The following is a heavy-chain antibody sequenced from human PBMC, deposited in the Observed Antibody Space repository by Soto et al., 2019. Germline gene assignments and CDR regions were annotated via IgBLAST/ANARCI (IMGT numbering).Heavy chain of an antibody. J-gene: IGHJ3*02. D-gene: IGHD3-10*01. CDR3: TRGVTANYMGGDAFEI. CDR1: GGTFSSYT. V-gene: IGHV1-69*01. CDR2: IMPIFGTA. Sequence: QVLLVQSGPEVKKPGSSVKVSCKASGGTFSSYTISWVRQAPGQGLEYMGGIMPIFGTATYAQRFQGRVTITAGESTCTVYMELRSLRSEDTAVYFCTRGVTANYMGGDAFEIWGQGTLVTVSS.